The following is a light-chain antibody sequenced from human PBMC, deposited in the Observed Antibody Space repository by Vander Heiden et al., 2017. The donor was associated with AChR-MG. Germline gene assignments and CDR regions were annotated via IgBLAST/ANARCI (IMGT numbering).Light chain of an antibody. V-gene: IGKV1-5*03. CDR1: QSISSW. J-gene: IGKJ2*01. Sequence: DIQMTQSPSTLSASVGDRVTITCRASQSISSWLAWYQQKPGKAPKLLIYKAYSLESGVPSRFSGSGSGTEFTLTISSLQPDDFATYYCQQYNSYPYTFGQGTKLELK. CDR3: QQYNSYPYT. CDR2: KAY.